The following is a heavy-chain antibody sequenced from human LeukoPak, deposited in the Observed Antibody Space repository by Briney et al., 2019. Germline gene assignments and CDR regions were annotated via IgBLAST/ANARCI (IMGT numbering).Heavy chain of an antibody. J-gene: IGHJ4*02. CDR2: INHSGST. V-gene: IGHV4-34*01. CDR3: ASPYCSSTWCSVYFDY. CDR1: GGSFSLHS. Sequence: SETLSLTCAVYGGSFSLHSWSWIRQPPGKGLEWIGEINHSGSTNYNPSLKSRVTISVDTSRKQFSLKLSPVTAADTAVYYCASPYCSSTWCSVYFDYWGQGTPVTVSS. D-gene: IGHD2-2*01.